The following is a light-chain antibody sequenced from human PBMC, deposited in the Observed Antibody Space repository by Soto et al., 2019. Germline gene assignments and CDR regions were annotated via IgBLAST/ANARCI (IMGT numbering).Light chain of an antibody. J-gene: IGKJ1*01. CDR3: QQYNSYWT. CDR2: KAS. Sequence: DIKMTQSPSSLSAYVGDRATITCQASQSISSWLAWYQQKPGKAPNLLIYKASSLEGGVPSRFSGSGSGTEFTLTISSLQPDDFATYYCQQYNSYWTFGQGTIV. CDR1: QSISSW. V-gene: IGKV1-5*03.